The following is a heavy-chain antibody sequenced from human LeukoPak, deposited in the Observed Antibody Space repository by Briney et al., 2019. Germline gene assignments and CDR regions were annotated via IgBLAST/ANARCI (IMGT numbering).Heavy chain of an antibody. CDR3: ASNSSGWYVDY. CDR1: GFTVSSNY. CDR2: IYSGGST. D-gene: IGHD6-19*01. Sequence: GGSLRLSCAASGFTVSSNYMSWVRQAPGKGLEWVSVIYSGGSTYYADSVKGRFTISRDNSKNTLYLQMNSLRAEDTAVYYCASNSSGWYVDYWGQGTLVTVSS. J-gene: IGHJ4*02. V-gene: IGHV3-66*01.